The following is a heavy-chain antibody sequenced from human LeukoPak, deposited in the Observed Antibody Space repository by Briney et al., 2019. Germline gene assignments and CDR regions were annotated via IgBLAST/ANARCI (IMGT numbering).Heavy chain of an antibody. CDR1: GFTFSTYS. Sequence: PGGSLRLSCAASGFTFSTYSMTWVRQAPGKGLEWVSSITSSSSYIYYADSVKGRFTISRDNAKNSLYLQMNSLRAEDTAVYYCARDLVVRGLNWFDPWGQGTLVTVSS. D-gene: IGHD3-10*01. J-gene: IGHJ5*02. CDR3: ARDLVVRGLNWFDP. V-gene: IGHV3-21*01. CDR2: ITSSSSYI.